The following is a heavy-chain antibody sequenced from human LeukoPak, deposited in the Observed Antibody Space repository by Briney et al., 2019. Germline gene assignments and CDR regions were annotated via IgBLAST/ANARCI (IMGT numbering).Heavy chain of an antibody. D-gene: IGHD2-2*01. CDR2: TKNKVNSYTT. J-gene: IGHJ4*02. CDR1: GFTLSDHS. Sequence: PGGSLRLSCGASGFTLSDHSMDWVRQAPGKGLEWVGRTKNKVNSYTTEYAASVKGRFTISRDDSKNSLYLQMNGLKVEDTAVYYCATGAVSDAAALDYWGQGTLVTVSS. V-gene: IGHV3-72*01. CDR3: ATGAVSDAAALDY.